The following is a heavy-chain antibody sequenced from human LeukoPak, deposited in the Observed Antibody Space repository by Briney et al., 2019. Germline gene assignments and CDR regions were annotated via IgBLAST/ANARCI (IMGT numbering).Heavy chain of an antibody. CDR1: GGSISSSSHY. V-gene: IGHV4-39*07. CDR2: IYRSGST. CDR3: ARDRLGSGWSTGFDP. Sequence: PSETLSLTCAVSGGSISSSSHYWAWIRQPPGKGLEWIGTIYRSGSTYYNPSLKSRVTISLDTPKNQFSLSLSSVTAADTAVYCCARDRLGSGWSTGFDPWGQGTLVTVSS. D-gene: IGHD6-19*01. J-gene: IGHJ5*02.